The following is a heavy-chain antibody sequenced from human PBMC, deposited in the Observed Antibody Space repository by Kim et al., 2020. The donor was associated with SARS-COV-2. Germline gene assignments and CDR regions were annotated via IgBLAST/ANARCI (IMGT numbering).Heavy chain of an antibody. CDR2: IYYSGST. Sequence: SETLSLTCTVSGGSISSSSYYWGWIRQPPGKGLEWIGSIYYSGSTYYNPSLKSRVTISVDTSKNQFSLKLSSVTAADTAVYYCASYYGSGSYFEWEVDYWGQGTLVTVSS. V-gene: IGHV4-39*01. CDR3: ASYYGSGSYFEWEVDY. J-gene: IGHJ4*02. D-gene: IGHD3-10*01. CDR1: GGSISSSSYY.